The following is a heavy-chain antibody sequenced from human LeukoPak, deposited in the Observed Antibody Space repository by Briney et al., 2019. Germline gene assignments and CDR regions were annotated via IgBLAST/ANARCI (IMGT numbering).Heavy chain of an antibody. Sequence: GGSLRLSCAASGFTFSSYAMNWVRQAPGKGLEWVSAISGSGGSTYYADSVKGWFTISRDNSKNTLYLQMNSLRAEDTAVYYCAKDRYGDFYNWFDPWGQGTLVTVSS. D-gene: IGHD4-17*01. CDR2: ISGSGGST. CDR1: GFTFSSYA. V-gene: IGHV3-23*01. J-gene: IGHJ5*02. CDR3: AKDRYGDFYNWFDP.